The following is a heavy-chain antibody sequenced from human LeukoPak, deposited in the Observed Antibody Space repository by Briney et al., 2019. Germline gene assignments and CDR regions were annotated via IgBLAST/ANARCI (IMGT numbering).Heavy chain of an antibody. V-gene: IGHV1-69*04. J-gene: IGHJ6*02. CDR2: IIPILGIA. CDR3: ARVRDYYGSGSYYNPYYYGMDV. Sequence: GASVKVSCKASGGTFSSYAISWVRQAPGQGLEWMGRIIPILGIANYAQKFQGRVTITADKSTSTAYMELSSLRSEDTAVYYCARVRDYYGSGSYYNPYYYGMDVWGQGTTVTVSS. D-gene: IGHD3-10*01. CDR1: GGTFSSYA.